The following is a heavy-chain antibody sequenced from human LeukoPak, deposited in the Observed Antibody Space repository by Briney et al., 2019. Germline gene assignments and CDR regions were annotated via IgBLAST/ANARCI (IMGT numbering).Heavy chain of an antibody. D-gene: IGHD3-10*01. V-gene: IGHV3-23*01. Sequence: GGSLILSCAAAGFTFSSYAMSWVRQAPGKGLEWVSGISGSGASTYYADSVRGRFTISRDNSKNTLHLQMNSLRAEDTAVYYCANDGSGRRSFDPWGQGTLVTVSS. J-gene: IGHJ5*02. CDR1: GFTFSSYA. CDR2: ISGSGAST. CDR3: ANDGSGRRSFDP.